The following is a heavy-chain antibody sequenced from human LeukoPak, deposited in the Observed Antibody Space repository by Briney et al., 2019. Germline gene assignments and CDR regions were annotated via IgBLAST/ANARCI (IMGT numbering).Heavy chain of an antibody. CDR1: GGAFSGYY. J-gene: IGHJ5*02. Sequence: PSETLSLTCALYGGAFSGYYWSCIRQPPGKGLEWIANIYYSGSTYYNPSLKNRVTISISTSKNRFSLKLTSVTAADTAVYYCARIPSPGWFDPWGQGTLVTVSS. V-gene: IGHV4-34*01. CDR2: IYYSGST. CDR3: ARIPSPGWFDP.